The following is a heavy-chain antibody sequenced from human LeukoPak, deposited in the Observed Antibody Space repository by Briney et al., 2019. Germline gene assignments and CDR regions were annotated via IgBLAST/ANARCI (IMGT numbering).Heavy chain of an antibody. CDR2: IKQDGSEK. Sequence: PGGSLRLSCAASGFTFSSYGMHWVRQAPGKGLEWVANIKQDGSEKYYVDSVKGRFTISRDNAKNSLYLQMNSLRAEDTAVYYCARSSWHSSSWYGSYYYYYGMDVWGQGTTVTVSS. J-gene: IGHJ6*02. D-gene: IGHD6-13*01. CDR1: GFTFSSYG. V-gene: IGHV3-7*01. CDR3: ARSSWHSSSWYGSYYYYYGMDV.